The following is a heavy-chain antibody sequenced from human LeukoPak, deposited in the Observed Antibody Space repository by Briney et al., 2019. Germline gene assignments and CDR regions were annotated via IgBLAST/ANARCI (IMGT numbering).Heavy chain of an antibody. J-gene: IGHJ4*02. Sequence: QPGGSLRLSCAASGFTFSSFWMSWVRQAPGKGLEWVANIKKDGSQKYYVDSVEGRFTISRDNAKNSLYLQMDSLRVDDTAVYYCTRVFGGYDVSDYWGQGTLVTVSS. D-gene: IGHD3-3*01. CDR2: IKKDGSQK. CDR1: GFTFSSFW. V-gene: IGHV3-7*03. CDR3: TRVFGGYDVSDY.